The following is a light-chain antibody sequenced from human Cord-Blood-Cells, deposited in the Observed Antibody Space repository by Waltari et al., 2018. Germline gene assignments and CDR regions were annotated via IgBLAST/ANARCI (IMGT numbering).Light chain of an antibody. J-gene: IGLJ2*01. CDR3: QAWDSSTVV. CDR1: KLGDKY. V-gene: IGLV3-1*01. Sequence: SYELTQPPSVSVSPGQTASITCSGDKLGDKYACWYQQKPGQSPVLVIYQDSKRHSGIPERFSGSNSGNIATLTISGTQAMDEADYYCQAWDSSTVVFGGGTKLTVL. CDR2: QDS.